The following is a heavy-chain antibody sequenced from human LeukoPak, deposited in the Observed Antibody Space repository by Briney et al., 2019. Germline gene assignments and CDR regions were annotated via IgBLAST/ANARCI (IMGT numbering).Heavy chain of an antibody. CDR3: ARSVIVVVPAAIPGYFDY. V-gene: IGHV4-34*01. J-gene: IGHJ4*02. D-gene: IGHD2-2*01. Sequence: SETLSLTCAVYGGSFSGYCWSWIRQPPGKGLEWIGEINHSGSTNYNPSLKSRVTISVDTSKNQFPLKLSSVTAADTAVYYCARSVIVVVPAAIPGYFDYWGQGTLVTVSS. CDR1: GGSFSGYC. CDR2: INHSGST.